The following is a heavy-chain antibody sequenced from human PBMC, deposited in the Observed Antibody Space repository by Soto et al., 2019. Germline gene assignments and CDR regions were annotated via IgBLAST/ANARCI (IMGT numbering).Heavy chain of an antibody. Sequence: ASVKVSCKASGYPFTGPYIYWVRQAPGQGLEWMGWINPSSGGTEFAEKFQGRVTVTRDTSIRTVFLELNSLTSDDTGVYFGARDFRTYSHGVDGWGQGNAVTFSS. D-gene: IGHD4-4*01. J-gene: IGHJ6*02. V-gene: IGHV1-2*02. CDR3: ARDFRTYSHGVDG. CDR2: INPSSGGT. CDR1: GYPFTGPY.